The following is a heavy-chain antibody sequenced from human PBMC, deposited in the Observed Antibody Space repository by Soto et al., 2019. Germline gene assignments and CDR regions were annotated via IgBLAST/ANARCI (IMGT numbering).Heavy chain of an antibody. V-gene: IGHV3-23*01. CDR3: AKGPNWNYPDY. Sequence: PVGSLRLSCAASGFTFSSNAMSWARQTPEKGLQWVSGISGSGGDTYYADSVKGRFTISRDNSKNTLYLQMSSLRAEDTAVYYCAKGPNWNYPDYWGQGTLVTVSS. CDR1: GFTFSSNA. J-gene: IGHJ4*02. D-gene: IGHD1-7*01. CDR2: ISGSGGDT.